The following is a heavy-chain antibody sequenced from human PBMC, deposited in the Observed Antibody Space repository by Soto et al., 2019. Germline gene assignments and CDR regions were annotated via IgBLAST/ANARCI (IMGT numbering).Heavy chain of an antibody. CDR2: IIPIFGTA. J-gene: IGHJ6*02. CDR3: ARSPPAYGMDV. Sequence: SVKVSCKASGGTFSSYAISWGRQAPVQGLEWMGGIIPIFGTANYSQKFQGRVTITADESTSTAYMELSSLRSEDTAVYYCARSPPAYGMDVWGQGTTVTVSS. V-gene: IGHV1-69*01. CDR1: GGTFSSYA.